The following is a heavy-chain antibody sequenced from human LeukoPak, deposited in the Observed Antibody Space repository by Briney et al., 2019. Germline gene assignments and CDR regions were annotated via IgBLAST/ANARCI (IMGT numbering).Heavy chain of an antibody. CDR3: ARHRAAAPYYYYGMDV. V-gene: IGHV4-59*08. J-gene: IGHJ6*02. CDR1: GGSISSYY. CDR2: IYYSGST. D-gene: IGHD6-13*01. Sequence: SETLSLTCTVSGGSISSYYWSWIRQPPGKGLEWIGYIYYSGSTNYNPSLKSRVTISVDTSKNQFSLKLSSVTAADTAVYYCARHRAAAPYYYYGMDVWGQGTMVTVSS.